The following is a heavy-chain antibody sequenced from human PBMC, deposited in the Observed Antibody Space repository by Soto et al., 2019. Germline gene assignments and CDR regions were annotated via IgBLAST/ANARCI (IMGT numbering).Heavy chain of an antibody. V-gene: IGHV3-23*01. CDR2: ISGSGGST. J-gene: IGHJ4*02. Sequence: GGSLRLPCAASGFTFSSYAMIWVRQAPGKGLEWVSAISGSGGSTYYADSVKGRFTISRDNSKNTLYLQMNSLRAEDTAVYYCAKLSGYSRYPGGEFAYWGQGTLVTVSS. CDR3: AKLSGYSRYPGGEFAY. CDR1: GFTFSSYA. D-gene: IGHD5-12*01.